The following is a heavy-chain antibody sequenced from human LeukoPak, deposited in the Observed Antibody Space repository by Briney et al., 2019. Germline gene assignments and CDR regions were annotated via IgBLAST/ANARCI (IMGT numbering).Heavy chain of an antibody. J-gene: IGHJ4*02. D-gene: IGHD5-12*01. CDR3: ARVSGYDWESFYDY. CDR2: IYYSGST. CDR1: GGSISSYY. V-gene: IGHV4-59*01. Sequence: SETLSLTCTVSGGSISSYYWSWIRQPPGKGLEWIGYIYYSGSTNYNPSLKSRVTISVDTSKNQFSLKLSSVTAADTAVYSCARVSGYDWESFYDYWGQGTLVTVSS.